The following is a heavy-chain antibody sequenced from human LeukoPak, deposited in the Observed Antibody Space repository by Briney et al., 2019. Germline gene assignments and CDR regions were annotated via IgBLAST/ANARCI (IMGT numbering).Heavy chain of an antibody. Sequence: PGGSLTLSCAASGFIFSDYWMHWVRQAPGKGLVWVSRITSDGRSTDYADSVKGRFTISRDNAKNTLYLQMNSPNAEDTAVYYCARSLAARTFDHGGRGTVVTVSS. CDR3: ARSLAARTFDH. D-gene: IGHD6-6*01. J-gene: IGHJ4*02. CDR1: GFIFSDYW. CDR2: ITSDGRST. V-gene: IGHV3-74*01.